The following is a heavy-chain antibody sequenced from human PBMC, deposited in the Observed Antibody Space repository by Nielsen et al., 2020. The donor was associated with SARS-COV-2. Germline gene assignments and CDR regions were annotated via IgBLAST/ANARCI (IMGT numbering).Heavy chain of an antibody. V-gene: IGHV3-30*18. CDR1: GFTFSNYG. CDR2: VSRDGSDT. Sequence: GESLTISCAASGFTFSNYGMHWVRQVAGKGLELLAIVSRDGSDTFYVDSLRGRFTISRDNSKNTVYLQMNSLRAEDTAVYHCAKDVWSGAHQVGPDYWGQGTLVTVSS. CDR3: AKDVWSGAHQVGPDY. J-gene: IGHJ4*02. D-gene: IGHD3-3*01.